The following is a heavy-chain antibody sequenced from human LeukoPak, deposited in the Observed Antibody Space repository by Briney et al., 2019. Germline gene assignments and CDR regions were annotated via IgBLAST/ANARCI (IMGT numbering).Heavy chain of an antibody. J-gene: IGHJ4*02. Sequence: PSETLSLTCTVSGGSISSSSYFWGWIRQPPGRGLEWIGSLYYSGTTYYNPSLKSRVTISVDTSKNHFSLKLSSVTAADTALYYCASGRSFDWLTSVKAFDYWGQGILVTVSS. D-gene: IGHD3-9*01. CDR1: GGSISSSSYF. V-gene: IGHV4-39*02. CDR3: ASGRSFDWLTSVKAFDY. CDR2: LYYSGTT.